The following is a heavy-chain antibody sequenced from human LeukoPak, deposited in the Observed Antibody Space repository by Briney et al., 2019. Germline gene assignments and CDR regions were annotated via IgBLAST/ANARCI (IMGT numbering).Heavy chain of an antibody. Sequence: PGGSLRLSCAASGFTFSSYEMNWVRQAPGKGVEGVSYISSSGSTIYYADSVKGRFTISRDNAKNSLYLQMNSLRAEDTAVYYCARDGDGYNWGYYFDYWGQGTLVTVSS. J-gene: IGHJ4*02. D-gene: IGHD5-24*01. V-gene: IGHV3-48*03. CDR3: ARDGDGYNWGYYFDY. CDR2: ISSSGSTI. CDR1: GFTFSSYE.